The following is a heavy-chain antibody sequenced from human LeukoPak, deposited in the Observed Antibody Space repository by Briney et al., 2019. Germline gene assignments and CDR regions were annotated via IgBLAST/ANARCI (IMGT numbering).Heavy chain of an antibody. D-gene: IGHD6-25*01. CDR2: KFHSGST. CDR1: GYSITSDYY. J-gene: IGHJ4*02. Sequence: PSETLSLTCTVSGYSITSDYYWGWIRQPPGEGLEWIGSKFHSGSTYYNPSLKSRVTISIDTSMNQFSLQLNSVTAADTAVYYCVRDPPEAAGDYWGQGTLVTVSS. V-gene: IGHV4-38-2*02. CDR3: VRDPPEAAGDY.